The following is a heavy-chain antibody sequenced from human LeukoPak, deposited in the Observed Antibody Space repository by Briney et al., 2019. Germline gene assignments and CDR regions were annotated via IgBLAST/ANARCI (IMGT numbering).Heavy chain of an antibody. CDR2: IYYSGST. D-gene: IGHD3-3*01. J-gene: IGHJ5*02. V-gene: IGHV4-59*01. CDR3: ARGTIRFLDP. Sequence: PSETLSLTCTVSGGSISSYYWSWIRQPPGKGLEWIGYIYYSGSTNYNPSLKSRVTISVDTSKNQFSLKLSSVTAADTAVYYCARGTIRFLDPWGQGTLVTVSS. CDR1: GGSISSYY.